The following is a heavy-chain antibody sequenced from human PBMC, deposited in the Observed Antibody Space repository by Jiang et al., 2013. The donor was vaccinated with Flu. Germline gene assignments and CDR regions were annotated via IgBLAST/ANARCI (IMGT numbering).Heavy chain of an antibody. CDR1: WLHGAVVVTT. Sequence: GLVKPSETPVPHLHCLCWLHGAVVVTTWGWIRQPPGKGLEWIGSIYYNGNTHYNPSLKSRGTISADASKSQFSLQLSSVTATDTAVYYCARGSRWVAAAGTIAFDIWGQGTMVTVSS. CDR3: ARGSRWVAAAGTIAFDI. CDR2: IYYNGNT. D-gene: IGHD6-13*01. J-gene: IGHJ3*02. V-gene: IGHV4-39*01.